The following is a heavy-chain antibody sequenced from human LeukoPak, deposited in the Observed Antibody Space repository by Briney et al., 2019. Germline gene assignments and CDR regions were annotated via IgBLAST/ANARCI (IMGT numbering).Heavy chain of an antibody. Sequence: GGSLRLFCAASGFTFSSYGMHWVRQAPGKGLEGVAVISYDGSNKYYADSVKGRFTISRDNSKNTLYLQMNSLRAEDTAVYYCAKDRNWRISSGYPPDYWGQGTLVTVSS. CDR3: AKDRNWRISSGYPPDY. V-gene: IGHV3-30*18. D-gene: IGHD3-22*01. CDR2: ISYDGSNK. CDR1: GFTFSSYG. J-gene: IGHJ4*02.